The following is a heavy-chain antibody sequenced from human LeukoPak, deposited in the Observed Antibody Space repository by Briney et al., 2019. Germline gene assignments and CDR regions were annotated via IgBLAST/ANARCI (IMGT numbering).Heavy chain of an antibody. V-gene: IGHV3-74*01. D-gene: IGHD1-7*01. J-gene: IGHJ4*02. CDR2: INSDGTTI. Sequence: PGGSLRLSCAGSGFSISNTCMHWVRQAPGEGLVWVSHINSDGTTIDYADSVKGRFTISRDNAKNTLYLQMNTLRVDDSAVYFCATAGNYRFDHWGQGTLVTVSS. CDR3: ATAGNYRFDH. CDR1: GFSISNTC.